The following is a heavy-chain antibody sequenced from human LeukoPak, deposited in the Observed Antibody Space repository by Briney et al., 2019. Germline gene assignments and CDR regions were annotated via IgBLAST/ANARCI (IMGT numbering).Heavy chain of an antibody. CDR2: ISGSGGST. CDR1: GFTFSSYA. Sequence: GGSLRLSCAASGFTFSSYAMSWVRQAPGKGLEWVSAISGSGGSTYYADSVKGRFTISRDNPKNTLYLQMNSLRAEDTAVYYCAKVLGGGSCYSAVDYWGQGTLVTVSS. V-gene: IGHV3-23*01. CDR3: AKVLGGGSCYSAVDY. D-gene: IGHD2-15*01. J-gene: IGHJ4*02.